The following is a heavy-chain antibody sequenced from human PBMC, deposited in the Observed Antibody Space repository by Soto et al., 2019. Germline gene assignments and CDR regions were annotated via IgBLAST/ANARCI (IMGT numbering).Heavy chain of an antibody. CDR2: TSGSGGDV. J-gene: IGHJ6*02. CDR3: AKGWLYGAGMGV. V-gene: IGHV3-23*01. CDR1: GFTFSSYA. D-gene: IGHD3-22*01. Sequence: EVQLLESGGGLGQPGGSLRLSCAASGFTFSSYAMSWVRQAPGKGLEWVSSTSGSGGDVYHAGSVKGRFTISRDNSKNTLYLQMNSLRAEDTGIYYCAKGWLYGAGMGVWGQGTTVTVSS.